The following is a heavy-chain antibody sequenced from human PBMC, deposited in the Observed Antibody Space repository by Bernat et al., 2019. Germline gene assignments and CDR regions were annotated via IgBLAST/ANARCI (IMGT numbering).Heavy chain of an antibody. Sequence: QVQLVQSGAEVKKPGSSVKVSCKASGGTFSSYTISWVRQAPGQGLEWMGRIIPILGIANYAQKFQGRVTITADKSTNTAYMELSGLRSEDTAVYYCARLGYCSGGSCYSGFDPWGQGTLVTVSS. CDR3: ARLGYCSGGSCYSGFDP. D-gene: IGHD2-15*01. V-gene: IGHV1-69*02. CDR1: GGTFSSYT. J-gene: IGHJ5*02. CDR2: IIPILGIA.